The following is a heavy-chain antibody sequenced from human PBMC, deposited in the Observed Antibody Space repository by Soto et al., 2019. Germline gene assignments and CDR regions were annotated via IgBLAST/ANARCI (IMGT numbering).Heavy chain of an antibody. Sequence: GGSLRLSCAASGFTVNTFNMNWVRQAPGKGLEWVSSISNYDNTAYADSVKGRFTVSRDNAKNSLFLQMNSLRAEDTAVYYCTLYDALVFEVWGQGALVTVS. D-gene: IGHD2-8*01. CDR2: ISNYDNT. V-gene: IGHV3-21*01. CDR3: TLYDALVFEV. CDR1: GFTVNTFN. J-gene: IGHJ4*02.